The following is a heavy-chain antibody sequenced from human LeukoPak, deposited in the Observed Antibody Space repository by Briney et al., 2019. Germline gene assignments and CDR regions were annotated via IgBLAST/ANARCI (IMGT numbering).Heavy chain of an antibody. D-gene: IGHD6-13*01. CDR2: ISSSSSYI. CDR1: GFTFSSYS. CDR3: ARAGIDEYYVDY. Sequence: GGSLRLSCAASGFTFSSYSMNWVRQAPGKGLEWVSSISSSSSYIYYADSVKGRFTISRDNAKNSLYLQMNSLRAEDTAVYYCARAGIDEYYVDYWGQGTLVTVSS. V-gene: IGHV3-21*01. J-gene: IGHJ4*02.